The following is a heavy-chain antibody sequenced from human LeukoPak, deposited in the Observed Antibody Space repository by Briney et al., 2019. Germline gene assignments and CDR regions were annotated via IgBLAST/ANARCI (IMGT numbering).Heavy chain of an antibody. D-gene: IGHD6-6*01. CDR3: AKDLISRMAARRDYYYYMDV. V-gene: IGHV3-43*01. CDR1: GFTFDDYT. CDR2: IRWDGGSI. J-gene: IGHJ6*03. Sequence: GGSLRLSCAASGFTFDDYTMHWVRQAPGKDLEWVSLIRWDGGSIDYADSVKGRFTLSRDNSKNSLYLQMNSLITEDTAVYYCAKDLISRMAARRDYYYYMDVWGKGTTVTVSS.